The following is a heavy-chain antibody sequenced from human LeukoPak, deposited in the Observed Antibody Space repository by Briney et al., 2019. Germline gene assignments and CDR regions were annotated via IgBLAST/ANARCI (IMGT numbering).Heavy chain of an antibody. J-gene: IGHJ3*02. D-gene: IGHD1-26*01. CDR2: IYPGDSDT. Sequence: GESLQISCKGSGSSFTSYWIGWVRPLPGKGLEWMGIIYPGDSDTRYSPSFQGQVTISADKSISTAYLQWSSLKASDTAMYYCARRSGSPSVAFDIWGQGTMVTVSS. CDR1: GSSFTSYW. CDR3: ARRSGSPSVAFDI. V-gene: IGHV5-51*01.